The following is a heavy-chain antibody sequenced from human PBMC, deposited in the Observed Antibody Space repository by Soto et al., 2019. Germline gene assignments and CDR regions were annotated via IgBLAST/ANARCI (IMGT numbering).Heavy chain of an antibody. V-gene: IGHV3-33*01. Sequence: QVQLVESGGGVVQPGRSLRLSCAASGFTFSSYGMHWVRQAPGKGLEWVALIGYDGTDKYYADSVKGRFTISRDNSRNTLYLQMNSLRAEDTAVYYCARDRVLLDLWGRGTLVTVSS. D-gene: IGHD3-10*01. CDR1: GFTFSSYG. CDR2: IGYDGTDK. J-gene: IGHJ2*01. CDR3: ARDRVLLDL.